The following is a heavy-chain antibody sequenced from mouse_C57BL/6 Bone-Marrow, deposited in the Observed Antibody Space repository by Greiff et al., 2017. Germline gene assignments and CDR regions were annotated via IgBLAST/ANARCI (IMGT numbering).Heavy chain of an antibody. V-gene: IGHV1-69*01. CDR3: ARRNYYGSSYVDYWYFDV. CDR2: IDPSDSYT. Sequence: QVQLQQPGAELVMPGASVKLSCKASGYTFTSYWMHWVKQRPGQGLEWIGEIDPSDSYTNYNQKFKGKSTLTVDKSSSTAYMQLSSLTSEDSAVYYWARRNYYGSSYVDYWYFDVWGTGTTVTVSS. CDR1: GYTFTSYW. D-gene: IGHD1-1*01. J-gene: IGHJ1*03.